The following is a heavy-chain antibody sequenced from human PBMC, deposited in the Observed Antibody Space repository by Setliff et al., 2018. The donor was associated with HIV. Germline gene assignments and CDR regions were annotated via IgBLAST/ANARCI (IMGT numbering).Heavy chain of an antibody. D-gene: IGHD2-8*01. Sequence: SETLSLTCAVSGGSITTTNWWTWIRQPPGKGLEWIGEIYHSGSSNYNPSLKTRVTISLDKAKNQFSLRLSSVTVADTAAYYCVRENNDVSVSRGPPVFDYWGQGILVTVSS. CDR3: VRENNDVSVSRGPPVFDY. CDR1: GGSITTTNW. V-gene: IGHV4-4*02. CDR2: IYHSGSS. J-gene: IGHJ4*02.